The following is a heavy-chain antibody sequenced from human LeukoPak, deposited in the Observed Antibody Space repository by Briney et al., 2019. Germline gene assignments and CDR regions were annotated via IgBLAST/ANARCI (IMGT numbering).Heavy chain of an antibody. J-gene: IGHJ6*02. CDR2: INPSGGST. D-gene: IGHD3-10*01. Sequence: ASVKVSCKASGYTFTSYYMHWVRQAPGQGLEWMGIINPSGGSTTYAQKFQGRVTMTRDTSTSTVYMELSSLRSEDTAVYYCARGVVAGRYYYGMDVWGQGTTVTVSS. CDR1: GYTFTSYY. V-gene: IGHV1-46*01. CDR3: ARGVVAGRYYYGMDV.